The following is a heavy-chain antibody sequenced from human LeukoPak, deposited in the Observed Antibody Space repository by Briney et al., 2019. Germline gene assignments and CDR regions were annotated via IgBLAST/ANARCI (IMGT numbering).Heavy chain of an antibody. CDR3: ARGYYYDSSGYYYY. D-gene: IGHD3-22*01. CDR1: GGSFSGYY. Sequence: SETLSLTCAVYGGSFSGYYWSWIRQPPGKGLEWIGEINHSGSTNYNPSLKSRVTISVDTSKNQFSLKLSPVTAADTAVYYCARGYYYDSSGYYYYWGQGTLVTVSS. J-gene: IGHJ4*02. CDR2: INHSGST. V-gene: IGHV4-34*01.